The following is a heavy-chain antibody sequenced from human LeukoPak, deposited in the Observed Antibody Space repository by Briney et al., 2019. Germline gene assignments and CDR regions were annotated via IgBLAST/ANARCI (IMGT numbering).Heavy chain of an antibody. Sequence: GGSLRLSCAASGFAVSRNYMNWVRQAPGKGLEWVSGISGSGDNTYYADSVKGRFTISRDNSKNTLYVQVNSLGTEDTAAYYCAKGSYYDSSGSFYFDYWGQGTLVTVSS. D-gene: IGHD3-22*01. CDR2: ISGSGDNT. J-gene: IGHJ4*02. V-gene: IGHV3-23*01. CDR3: AKGSYYDSSGSFYFDY. CDR1: GFAVSRNY.